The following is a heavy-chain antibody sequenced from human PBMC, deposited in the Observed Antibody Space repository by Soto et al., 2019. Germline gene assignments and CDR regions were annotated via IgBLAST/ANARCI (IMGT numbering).Heavy chain of an antibody. D-gene: IGHD6-13*01. CDR3: ARDPGIAAAGTWFDP. V-gene: IGHV1-69*04. CDR2: IIPILGIA. J-gene: IGHJ5*02. CDR1: GGTFSSYT. Sequence: SVKVSCKASGGTFSSYTISWVRQAPGQGLEWMGRIIPILGIANYAQKFQGRVTITADKSTSTAYMELSSLRSEDTAVYYCARDPGIAAAGTWFDPWGQGTLVTVS.